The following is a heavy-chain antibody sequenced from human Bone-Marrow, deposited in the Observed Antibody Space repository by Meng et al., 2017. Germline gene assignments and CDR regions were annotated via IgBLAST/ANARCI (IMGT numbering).Heavy chain of an antibody. CDR1: GFTFSRNY. J-gene: IGHJ4*02. Sequence: VQLVWSGGGLAQPGGSRRLPCAACGFTFSRNYMHWVRQTPGKGLVWVSRINPDGSSSNNADSVKGRFTVSRDNSKNTLYLQMNSLRAEDTAMYYCARDMMDLGQGTLVTVSS. CDR3: ARDMMD. CDR2: INPDGSSS. V-gene: IGHV3-74*01. D-gene: IGHD3-16*01.